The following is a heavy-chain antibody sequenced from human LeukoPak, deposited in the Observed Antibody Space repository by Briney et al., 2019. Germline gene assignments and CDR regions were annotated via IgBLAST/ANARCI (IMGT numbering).Heavy chain of an antibody. J-gene: IGHJ4*02. V-gene: IGHV1-69*05. CDR1: GGTFSSYA. D-gene: IGHD1-7*01. CDR2: IIPIFGTA. Sequence: ASVKVSCKASGGTFSSYAISWVRQAPGQGLEWMGGIIPIFGTANYAQKFQGRVTITTDESTSTAYMELSSLRSEDTAVYYCARESIEYNWNYEGGYYFDYWGQGTLVTVSS. CDR3: ARESIEYNWNYEGGYYFDY.